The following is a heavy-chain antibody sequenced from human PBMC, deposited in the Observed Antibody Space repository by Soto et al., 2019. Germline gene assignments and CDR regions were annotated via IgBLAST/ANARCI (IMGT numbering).Heavy chain of an antibody. Sequence: QVQLVQSGAEVKKPGASVKVSCKASGYTFTSYYMHWVRQAPGQGLEWMGIINPSGGSTSYAQKFQGRGTMTRETSTSTVYMELSSLRSEDTAVYYCARDPFGFRPPDYWGQGTLVTVSS. CDR1: GYTFTSYY. CDR2: INPSGGST. J-gene: IGHJ4*02. D-gene: IGHD3-3*01. CDR3: ARDPFGFRPPDY. V-gene: IGHV1-46*01.